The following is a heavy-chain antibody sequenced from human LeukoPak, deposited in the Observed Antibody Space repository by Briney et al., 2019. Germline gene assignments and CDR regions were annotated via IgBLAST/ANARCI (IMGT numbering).Heavy chain of an antibody. V-gene: IGHV1-18*01. D-gene: IGHD5-12*01. J-gene: IGHJ5*02. CDR1: GYTFTSYG. CDR3: ARAYSGYEGYWFDP. CDR2: ISAYNGNT. Sequence: ASVKVSCKASGYTFTSYGISWVRQAPGQGLEWMGWISAYNGNTNYAQKLQGRVTMTTVTSTSTAYMELRSLRSDDTAVYYCARAYSGYEGYWFDPWGQGTLVTVSS.